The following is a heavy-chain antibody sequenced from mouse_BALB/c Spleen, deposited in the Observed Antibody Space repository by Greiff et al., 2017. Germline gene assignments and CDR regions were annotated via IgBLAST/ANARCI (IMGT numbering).Heavy chain of an antibody. D-gene: IGHD4-1*01. V-gene: IGHV5-12-2*01. CDR2: ISNGGGST. CDR1: GFTFSSYT. CDR3: ARGANWDFDY. J-gene: IGHJ2*01. Sequence: EVKLVESGGGLVQPGGSRKLSCAASGFTFSSYTMSWVRQTPEKRLEWVAYISNGGGSTYYPDTVKGRFTISRDNAKNTLYLQMSSLKSEDTAMYYCARGANWDFDYWGQGTTLTVSS.